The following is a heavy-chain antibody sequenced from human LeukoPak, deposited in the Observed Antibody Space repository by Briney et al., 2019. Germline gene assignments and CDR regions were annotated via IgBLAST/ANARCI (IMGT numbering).Heavy chain of an antibody. CDR3: ARHHYGDSNFDY. V-gene: IGHV5-10-1*01. CDR1: GYSFTNYW. CDR2: IDPSDSYA. Sequence: GESLKISCKGSGYSFTNYWITWVRQMPGKGLEWMGRIDPSDSYANYNPSFQGHVTISADKSISTAYLQWSSLKASDTAMYYCARHHYGDSNFDYWGQGTLVTVSS. J-gene: IGHJ4*02. D-gene: IGHD4-17*01.